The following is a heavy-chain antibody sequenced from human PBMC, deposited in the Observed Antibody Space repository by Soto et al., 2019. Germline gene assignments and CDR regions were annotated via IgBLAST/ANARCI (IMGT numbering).Heavy chain of an antibody. Sequence: SETLSLTCTVSGGSISSYYWSWIRQPPGKGLEWIGYIYYSGSTNYNPSLKSRVTISVDTSKNQFSLKLSSVTAADTAVYYCARYGVDTAMVMRNYYYYYYMDVWGKGTTVTVSS. J-gene: IGHJ6*03. D-gene: IGHD5-18*01. V-gene: IGHV4-59*08. CDR3: ARYGVDTAMVMRNYYYYYYMDV. CDR1: GGSISSYY. CDR2: IYYSGST.